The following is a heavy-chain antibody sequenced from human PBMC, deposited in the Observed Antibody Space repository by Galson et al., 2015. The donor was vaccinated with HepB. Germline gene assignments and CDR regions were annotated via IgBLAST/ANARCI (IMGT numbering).Heavy chain of an antibody. J-gene: IGHJ3*02. D-gene: IGHD2-21*01. V-gene: IGHV1-69*13. CDR1: GGTFSSYA. CDR2: IIPIFGTA. CDR3: ATPRPYYRDAFDI. Sequence: SVKVSCKASGGTFSSYAISWVRQAPGQGLEWMGGIIPIFGTANYAQKFQGRVTITADESTSTAYMELSSLRSEDTAVYYCATPRPYYRDAFDIWGQGTMVTVSS.